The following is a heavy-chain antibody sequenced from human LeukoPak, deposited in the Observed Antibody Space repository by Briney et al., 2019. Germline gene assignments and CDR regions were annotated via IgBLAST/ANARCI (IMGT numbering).Heavy chain of an antibody. CDR2: IRYDGSNK. Sequence: GGSLRLSCAASGFTFSSYGMHWVRQAPGKGLEWVAFIRYDGSNKYYADSVKGRFTISRDNSKNTLYLQMNSLRAEDTAVYYCAKDVGQLVRGYFDYWGRGTLVTVSS. D-gene: IGHD6-6*01. J-gene: IGHJ4*02. CDR3: AKDVGQLVRGYFDY. V-gene: IGHV3-30*02. CDR1: GFTFSSYG.